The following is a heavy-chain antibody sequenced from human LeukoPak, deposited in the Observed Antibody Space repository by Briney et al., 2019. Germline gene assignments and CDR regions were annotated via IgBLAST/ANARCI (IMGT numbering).Heavy chain of an antibody. D-gene: IGHD5-12*01. CDR2: ISATSSDI. V-gene: IGHV3-21*04. CDR3: AKGLFSAFDKYLDS. Sequence: GGSLRLSCAASGFNFESYTMTWVRQAPGKGLEWVSLISATSSDINYAESVGGRFTITRDNAKNSLFLQMDSLRVEDTAIYYCAKGLFSAFDKYLDSWGQGTLVTVSS. CDR1: GFNFESYT. J-gene: IGHJ4*02.